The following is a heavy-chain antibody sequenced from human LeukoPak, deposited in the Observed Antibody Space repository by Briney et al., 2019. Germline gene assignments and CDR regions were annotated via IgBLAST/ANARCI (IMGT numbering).Heavy chain of an antibody. CDR1: GYTFTSSG. D-gene: IGHD2-2*01. V-gene: IGHV1-69*13. J-gene: IGHJ4*02. Sequence: GASVKVSCKASGYTFTSSGISWVRQAPGQGLEWMGGIIPIFGTANYAQKFQGRVTITADESTSTAYMELSSLRSEDTAVYYCALGPVVPAAYVLDYWGQGTLVTVSS. CDR2: IIPIFGTA. CDR3: ALGPVVPAAYVLDY.